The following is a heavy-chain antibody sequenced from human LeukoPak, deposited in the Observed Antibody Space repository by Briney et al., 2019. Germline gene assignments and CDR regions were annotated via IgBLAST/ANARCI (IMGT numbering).Heavy chain of an antibody. CDR3: ARTEASYDSSGSHSD. CDR2: INHSGST. D-gene: IGHD3-22*01. J-gene: IGHJ4*02. Sequence: SETLSLTCAVYGGSFSGYFWSWIRQPPGKGLEWIREINHSGSTNYNPSLKSRVTISVDTSKNQFSLKLSSVTAADTAVYYCARTEASYDSSGSHSDWGQGTLVTVSS. V-gene: IGHV4-34*01. CDR1: GGSFSGYF.